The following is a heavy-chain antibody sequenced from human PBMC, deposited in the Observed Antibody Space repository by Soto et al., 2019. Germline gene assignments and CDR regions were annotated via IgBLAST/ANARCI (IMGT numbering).Heavy chain of an antibody. Sequence: GGSLRLSCAASGFTFSSYGMHWVRQAPGKGLEWVAVISYDGSNKYYADSVKGRFTISRDNSKNTLYLQMNSLRAEDTAVYYCAKDGPTVTLYYYYYGMDVWGQGTTVTVSS. CDR3: AKDGPTVTLYYYYYGMDV. CDR1: GFTFSSYG. V-gene: IGHV3-30*18. CDR2: ISYDGSNK. J-gene: IGHJ6*02. D-gene: IGHD4-17*01.